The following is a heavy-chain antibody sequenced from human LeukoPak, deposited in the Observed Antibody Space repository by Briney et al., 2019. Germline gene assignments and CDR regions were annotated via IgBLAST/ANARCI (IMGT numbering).Heavy chain of an antibody. D-gene: IGHD4-17*01. CDR3: ARTPVGPLYGDYAYWFDP. V-gene: IGHV4-31*11. J-gene: IGHJ5*02. Sequence: ASETLSLTCAVFGGSISSGSYYWSWIRQHPGKGLEWIGYIYYSGSTYYNPSLKSRVTISVDTSKNQFSLKLSSVTAADTAVYYCARTPVGPLYGDYAYWFDPWGQGTLVTVSS. CDR2: IYYSGST. CDR1: GGSISSGSYY.